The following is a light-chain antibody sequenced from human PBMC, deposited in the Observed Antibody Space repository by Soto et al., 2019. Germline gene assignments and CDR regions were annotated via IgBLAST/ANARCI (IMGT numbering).Light chain of an antibody. J-gene: IGLJ2*01. CDR1: SSDVGSYNL. CDR3: CSYAGISIDVL. Sequence: QSALTQPASVSGSPGQSITISCTGNSSDVGSYNLVSWYQQHPGKAPKLLIYEGRKRPSGVSHRFSGSTSGNTASLTISGLQAEDEADYYCCSYAGISIDVLFGGRTKLTVL. CDR2: EGR. V-gene: IGLV2-23*01.